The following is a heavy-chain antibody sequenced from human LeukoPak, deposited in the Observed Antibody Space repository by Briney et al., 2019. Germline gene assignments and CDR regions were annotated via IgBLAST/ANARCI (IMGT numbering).Heavy chain of an antibody. CDR1: GFTFANYW. Sequence: GGSLRLSCAASGFTFANYWMNWVRQAPGKGLEWVANIKQDGSAQYYVDSVKGRFTISRDNTKQSLFLQMDSLRAEDTAMYYCARDMGSTVIVYYYYYYMDVWGKGTTVTVSS. D-gene: IGHD4-17*01. CDR3: ARDMGSTVIVYYYYYYMDV. CDR2: IKQDGSAQ. J-gene: IGHJ6*03. V-gene: IGHV3-7*01.